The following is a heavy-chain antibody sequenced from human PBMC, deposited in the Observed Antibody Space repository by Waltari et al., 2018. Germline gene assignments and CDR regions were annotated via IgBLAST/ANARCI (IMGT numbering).Heavy chain of an antibody. V-gene: IGHV4-4*07. CDR3: ARGPVVPAATGFDP. Sequence: QVQLQESGPGLVKPSETLSLTCTVSGGSISSYYWSWIRQPAGKGLEWIGRIYTSGSPNYNPSLKSRVTMSVDTSKNQFSLKLSSVTAADTAVYYCARGPVVPAATGFDPWGQGTLVTVSS. CDR2: IYTSGSP. J-gene: IGHJ5*02. D-gene: IGHD2-2*01. CDR1: GGSISSYY.